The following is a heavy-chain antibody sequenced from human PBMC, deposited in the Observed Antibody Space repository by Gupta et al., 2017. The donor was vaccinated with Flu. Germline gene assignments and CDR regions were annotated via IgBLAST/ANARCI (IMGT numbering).Heavy chain of an antibody. V-gene: IGHV3-23*01. CDR1: GFTFSNYA. Sequence: EVQLLESGGGLVQPGGSLRLSCAASGFTFSNYAMNWVRQAPGKGLEWVSAISGSGGSTYHADSVKGRFTISRDNSKNTLYLQMNSLRAEDTAVYYCAKGPPKYYYDSSGYYSVWGQGTLVTVSS. CDR3: AKGPPKYYYDSSGYYSV. CDR2: ISGSGGST. D-gene: IGHD3-22*01. J-gene: IGHJ4*02.